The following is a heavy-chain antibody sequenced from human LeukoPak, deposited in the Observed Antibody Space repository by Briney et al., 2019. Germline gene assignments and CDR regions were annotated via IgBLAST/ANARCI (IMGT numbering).Heavy chain of an antibody. CDR1: GFTFSSYW. D-gene: IGHD5-18*01. Sequence: GGSLRLSCAASGFTFSSYWMHWVRQAPGKGLVWVSRINSDGSTITYADSVKGRFTISRDNAKNTLYLQMNSLRAEDTAVYYCARVVDTAMVLYGAFDIWGQGTMVTVSS. CDR3: ARVVDTAMVLYGAFDI. J-gene: IGHJ3*02. V-gene: IGHV3-74*01. CDR2: INSDGSTI.